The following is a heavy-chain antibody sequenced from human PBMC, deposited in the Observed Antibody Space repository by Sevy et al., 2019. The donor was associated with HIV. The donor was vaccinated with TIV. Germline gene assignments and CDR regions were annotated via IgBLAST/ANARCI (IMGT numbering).Heavy chain of an antibody. CDR1: GFTFSAYW. D-gene: IGHD2-15*01. Sequence: GGSLRLSCTASGFTFSAYWMTWVRQAPGKGLEWVASIREVGSDKKDVDSVRGRLTISRDNAKNSLYLQMNSLRAEDTALYYCARLSCGGGSCYSAFDYWGQGTLVTVSS. CDR3: ARLSCGGGSCYSAFDY. J-gene: IGHJ4*02. V-gene: IGHV3-7*01. CDR2: IREVGSDK.